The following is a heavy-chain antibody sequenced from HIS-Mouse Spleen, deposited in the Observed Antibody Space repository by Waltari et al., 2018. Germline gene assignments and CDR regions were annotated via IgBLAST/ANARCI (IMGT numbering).Heavy chain of an antibody. J-gene: IGHJ2*01. V-gene: IGHV4-39*01. CDR3: ARHNLNYWYFDL. CDR2: IYYSGGT. Sequence: QLQLQESGPGLVKPSETLSLTCTVSGGSISSSSYYWGWIRQPPGKGLEWIGSIYYSGGTYYNPALKSRVTISGDTSKNQFSLKLSSVTAADTAVYYCARHNLNYWYFDLWGRGTLVTVSS. CDR1: GGSISSSSYY.